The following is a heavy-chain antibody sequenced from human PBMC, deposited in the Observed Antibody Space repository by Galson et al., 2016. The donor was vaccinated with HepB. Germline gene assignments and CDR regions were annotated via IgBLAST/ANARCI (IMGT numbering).Heavy chain of an antibody. D-gene: IGHD3-16*01. CDR3: ARGPWGSSPWALDI. CDR2: INHTGKT. J-gene: IGHJ3*02. Sequence: SETLSLTCAVYGGSFNGYYWSWTRQPPGKGLEWIGEINHTGKTNYNPSLESRVAMSVDTSKDQFSLTLTPVTAADTAVYYCARGPWGSSPWALDIWGQGTMVAVSS. V-gene: IGHV4-34*01. CDR1: GGSFNGYY.